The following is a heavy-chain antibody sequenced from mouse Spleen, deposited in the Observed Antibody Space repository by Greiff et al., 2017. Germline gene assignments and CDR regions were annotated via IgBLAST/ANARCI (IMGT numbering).Heavy chain of an antibody. CDR1: GYSITSGYY. Sequence: EVKLMESGPGLVKPSQSLSLTCSVTGYSITSGYYWNWIRQFPGNKLEWMGYISYDGSNNYNPSLKNRISITRDTSKNQFFLKLNSVTTEDTATYYCAREGLYRDYWGQGTTLTVSS. V-gene: IGHV3-6*01. CDR2: ISYDGSN. D-gene: IGHD2-12*01. CDR3: AREGLYRDY. J-gene: IGHJ2*01.